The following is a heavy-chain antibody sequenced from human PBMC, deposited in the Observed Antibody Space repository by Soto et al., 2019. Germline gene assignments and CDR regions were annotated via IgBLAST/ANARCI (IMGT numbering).Heavy chain of an antibody. CDR2: INPSGGAT. CDR3: GRGETMSIFGMEV. J-gene: IGHJ6*02. CDR1: GYTFTSHY. V-gene: IGHV1-46*01. Sequence: QVQLVQSGAEVKKPGASVKVSCKASGYTFTSHYMHWVRQAPRQGPEWLGIINPSGGATTYAQKLQGRVTMTRDTSASTVYMELSSLRSEDTAVYYCGRGETMSIFGMEVWGQGNTVTVSS.